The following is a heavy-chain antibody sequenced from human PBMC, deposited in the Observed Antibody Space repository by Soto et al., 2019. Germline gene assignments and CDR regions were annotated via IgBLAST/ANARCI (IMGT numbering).Heavy chain of an antibody. CDR2: IYYSGST. J-gene: IGHJ4*02. Sequence: QLQLQESGPGLVKPSETLSLTCTVSGGSISSSSYYWGWIRQPPGKGLEWIGRIYYSGSTYYNPSLKRRVTTIVSTYKDQFLLEARSGAGADPAGVYCWGGESRSSAFCYWGPGNLVTVSS. CDR3: WGGESRSSAFCY. CDR1: GGSISSSSYY. D-gene: IGHD6-6*01. V-gene: IGHV4-39*03.